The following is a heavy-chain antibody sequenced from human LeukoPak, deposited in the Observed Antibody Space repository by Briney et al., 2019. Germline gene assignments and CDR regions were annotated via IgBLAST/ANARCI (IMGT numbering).Heavy chain of an antibody. J-gene: IGHJ4*02. D-gene: IGHD3-3*01. CDR1: GYTFTGYY. CDR2: INPNSGGT. V-gene: IGHV1-2*02. CDR3: ARDPHVLRFLEGLSLFDY. Sequence: ASVTVSCKASGYTFTGYYMHWVRQAPGQGLEWMGWINPNSGGTNYAQKFRGRVTMTRDTSISTAYMELSRLRSDDTAVYYCARDPHVLRFLEGLSLFDYWGQGTLVTVSS.